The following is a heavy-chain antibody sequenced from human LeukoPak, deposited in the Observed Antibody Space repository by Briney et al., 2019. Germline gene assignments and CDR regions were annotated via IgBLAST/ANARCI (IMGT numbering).Heavy chain of an antibody. CDR3: ATPLSASSTDY. D-gene: IGHD6-6*01. J-gene: IGHJ4*02. V-gene: IGHV3-30*02. CDR1: GFTFDDYG. CDR2: IRYDGSVR. Sequence: PGGSLRPSCAASGFTFDDYGMSWVRQAPGKGLEWVADIRYDGSVRHYVDSVKGRFTISRDNSKNTLYLEMGSLTAEDTAVYYCATPLSASSTDYWGQGTLVTVSS.